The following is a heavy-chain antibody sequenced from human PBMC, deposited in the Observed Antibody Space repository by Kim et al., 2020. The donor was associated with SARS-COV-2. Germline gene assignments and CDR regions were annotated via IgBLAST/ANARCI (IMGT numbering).Heavy chain of an antibody. CDR2: IYHSGST. CDR1: GSSISSGYY. CDR3: AGRPPVAGTSY. J-gene: IGHJ4*02. D-gene: IGHD6-19*01. Sequence: SETLSLTCTVSGSSISSGYYWGWIRQPPGTGLEWIGSIYHSGSTYYNPSLKSRVTISVDTSKNQFSLKLSSVTAADTAVYYCAGRPPVAGTSYWGQGTLVTVSS. V-gene: IGHV4-38-2*02.